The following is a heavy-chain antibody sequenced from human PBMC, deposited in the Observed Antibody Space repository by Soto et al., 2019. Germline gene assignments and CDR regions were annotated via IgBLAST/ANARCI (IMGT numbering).Heavy chain of an antibody. CDR3: ARGGDIVVVPAALNWFYP. V-gene: IGHV1-2*04. D-gene: IGHD2-2*01. CDR2: INPNSGGT. Sequence: ASVKVSCKASGYTFTGYYMHWVRQAPGQGLEWMGWINPNSGGTNYAQKFQGWVTMTRDTSISKAYMELRRLRSEDSAVYCCARGGDIVVVPAALNWFYPLGQRTLVIVSS. CDR1: GYTFTGYY. J-gene: IGHJ5*02.